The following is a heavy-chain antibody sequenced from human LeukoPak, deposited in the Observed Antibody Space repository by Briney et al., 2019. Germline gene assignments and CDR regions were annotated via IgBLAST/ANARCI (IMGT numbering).Heavy chain of an antibody. D-gene: IGHD1-26*01. V-gene: IGHV3-23*01. CDR3: AKDTRAGG. CDR2: ISAGGDNA. Sequence: ETLSLTCTVSGGSVSNTNYYWAWIRQAPGRGLEWVSGISAGGDNAHYADSVKGRFTISRDNSKNTLFLQMNSLRAEDTAVYYCAKDTRAGGWGQGTLVTVSS. CDR1: GGSVSNTNYY. J-gene: IGHJ4*02.